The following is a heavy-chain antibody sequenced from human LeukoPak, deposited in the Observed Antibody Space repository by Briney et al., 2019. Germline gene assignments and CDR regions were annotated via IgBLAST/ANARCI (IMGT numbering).Heavy chain of an antibody. CDR3: AGESDAFDI. Sequence: SETLSLTCTVSGGSISSYYWSWTRQPPGKGLEWIGYIYYSGSTNYNPSLKSRVTISVDTSKSQFSLKLSSVTAADTAVYYCAGESDAFDIWGQGTMVTVSS. V-gene: IGHV4-59*01. CDR1: GGSISSYY. CDR2: IYYSGST. J-gene: IGHJ3*02.